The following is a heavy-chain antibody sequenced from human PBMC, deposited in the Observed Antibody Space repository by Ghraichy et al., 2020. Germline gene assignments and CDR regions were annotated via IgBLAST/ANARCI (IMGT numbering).Heavy chain of an antibody. V-gene: IGHV4-34*01. D-gene: IGHD3-16*02. CDR1: GGSFSGYY. Sequence: SQTLSLTCAVYGGSFSGYYWIWIRQPPGKGLEWIGEINHSGSTNYNPSLKSRVTISVDTSKNQFSLKLSSVTAADTAVYYCARARGGYDYVWGSYRFDYWGQCILITVSS. CDR2: INHSGST. J-gene: IGHJ4*02. CDR3: ARARGGYDYVWGSYRFDY.